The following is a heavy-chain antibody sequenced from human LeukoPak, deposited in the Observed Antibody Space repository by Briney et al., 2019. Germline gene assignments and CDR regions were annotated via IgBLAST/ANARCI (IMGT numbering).Heavy chain of an antibody. J-gene: IGHJ4*02. D-gene: IGHD6-13*01. Sequence: GGSLRLSCTASGFSFSSYGMHWVRQAPGKGLEGVAVLWSDGSNKYYADSVKGRFTISRDNSKNTLYLQMNSLRAEDTAVYYCAKDGGQQLVHFDYWGQGTLVTVSS. V-gene: IGHV3-33*03. CDR1: GFSFSSYG. CDR2: LWSDGSNK. CDR3: AKDGGQQLVHFDY.